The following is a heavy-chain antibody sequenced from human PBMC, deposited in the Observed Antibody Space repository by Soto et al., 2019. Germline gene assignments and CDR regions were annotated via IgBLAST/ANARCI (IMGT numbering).Heavy chain of an antibody. J-gene: IGHJ4*02. Sequence: ASVKVSCKASGYTFTNYAITWVRQAPGQGLEWMGWISAYNGNTNYAQKFQGRVTMTTDTSTSTAYMELTSLRSDDTAVYYCARDQRRYYGSGSPLYLDYWGQGTLVTVSS. CDR2: ISAYNGNT. CDR1: GYTFTNYA. D-gene: IGHD3-10*01. V-gene: IGHV1-18*01. CDR3: ARDQRRYYGSGSPLYLDY.